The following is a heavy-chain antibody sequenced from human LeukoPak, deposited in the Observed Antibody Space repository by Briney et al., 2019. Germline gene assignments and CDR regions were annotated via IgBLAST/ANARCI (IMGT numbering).Heavy chain of an antibody. J-gene: IGHJ5*02. V-gene: IGHV4-61*02. CDR1: GGSISSGSYF. CDR2: IYTSGST. Sequence: SETLSFTCTVSGGSISSGSYFWSWIRQPAGKGLEWIGRIYTSGSTNYNPSLKSRVTISVDTSKNQFSLKLSSVTAADTAVYYCARDRNNWFDPWGQGTLVTVSS. CDR3: ARDRNNWFDP.